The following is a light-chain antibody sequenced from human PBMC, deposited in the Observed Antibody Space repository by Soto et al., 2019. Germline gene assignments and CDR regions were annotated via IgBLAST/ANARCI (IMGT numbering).Light chain of an antibody. V-gene: IGLV2-14*01. J-gene: IGLJ2*01. Sequence: QSALTQPASVSGSPGQSITISCTGSSSDVGGYNFVSWYQQHPGKAPKLMIYEVSYRPSGVSNRFSGSKSGNTASLIISGLQAEDKADYYCTSYTSGSTVVFGGGTKLTVL. CDR2: EVS. CDR3: TSYTSGSTVV. CDR1: SSDVGGYNF.